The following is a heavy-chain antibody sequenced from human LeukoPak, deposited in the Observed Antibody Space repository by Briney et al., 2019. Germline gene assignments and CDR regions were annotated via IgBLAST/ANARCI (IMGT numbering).Heavy chain of an antibody. D-gene: IGHD2-8*01. CDR3: AKDWEDIVLMVYALTGGAFDI. Sequence: GGSLRLSCAASGFTFSSYGMHWVRQAPGKGLEWVAVIWYDGSNKYYADSVKGRFTISRDNSKNTLYLQMNSLRAEDTAVYYCAKDWEDIVLMVYALTGGAFDIWGQGTMVTVSS. CDR2: IWYDGSNK. V-gene: IGHV3-33*06. J-gene: IGHJ3*02. CDR1: GFTFSSYG.